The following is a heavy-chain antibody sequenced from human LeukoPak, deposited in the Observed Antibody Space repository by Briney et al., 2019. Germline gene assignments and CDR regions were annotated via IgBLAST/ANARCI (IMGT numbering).Heavy chain of an antibody. CDR3: ATALVVHGYFQH. D-gene: IGHD2-8*02. CDR2: IYYSGST. V-gene: IGHV4-59*08. J-gene: IGHJ1*01. CDR1: GGSISSYY. Sequence: SETLSLTCTVSGGSISSYYWSWIRQPPGKGLEWIGCIYYSGSTNYNPSLKSRVTISVDTSKNQFSLKLSSVTAADTAVYYCATALVVHGYFQHWGQGTLVTVSS.